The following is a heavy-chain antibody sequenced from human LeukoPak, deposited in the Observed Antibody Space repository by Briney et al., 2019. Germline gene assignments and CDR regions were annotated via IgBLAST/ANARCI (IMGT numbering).Heavy chain of an antibody. CDR2: IYYSGST. Sequence: PSETLSLTCTVSGGSISSYYWSWIRQPPGNGLEWIGYIYYSGSTNYNPSLKSRVTISVDTSKNQFSLKLSSVTAADTAVYYCARLSGDYGSYYFDYWGQGTLVTVSS. J-gene: IGHJ4*02. D-gene: IGHD4-17*01. CDR3: ARLSGDYGSYYFDY. V-gene: IGHV4-59*08. CDR1: GGSISSYY.